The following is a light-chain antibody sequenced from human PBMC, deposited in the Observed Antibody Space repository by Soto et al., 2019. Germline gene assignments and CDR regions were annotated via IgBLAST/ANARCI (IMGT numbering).Light chain of an antibody. CDR3: SSYTHNIPGL. J-gene: IGLJ2*01. V-gene: IGLV2-14*01. CDR1: SSDVGSYNY. Sequence: QSALTQPASVSGSPGQSITISCTGTSSDVGSYNYVSWYQQHPGKVPKLMIYDVNSRPSGVSTRFSGSNSGNTASLTFSGLQAEDGADYYCSSYTHNIPGLFGGGTKVTVL. CDR2: DVN.